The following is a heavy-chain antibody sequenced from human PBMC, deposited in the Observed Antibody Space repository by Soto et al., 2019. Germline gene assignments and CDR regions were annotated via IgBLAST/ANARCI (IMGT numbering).Heavy chain of an antibody. CDR3: AKDLPSSSSGAVDY. J-gene: IGHJ4*02. CDR2: IYIGGST. Sequence: GSLRLSCAASGITVSSSYMTWVRQAPGKGLEWVSVIYIGGSTYYADSVRGRFTISRDNSKNTLYLQMNSLRAEDTAVYYCAKDLPSSSSGAVDYWGQGTLVNVSS. V-gene: IGHV3-66*01. D-gene: IGHD6-6*01. CDR1: GITVSSSY.